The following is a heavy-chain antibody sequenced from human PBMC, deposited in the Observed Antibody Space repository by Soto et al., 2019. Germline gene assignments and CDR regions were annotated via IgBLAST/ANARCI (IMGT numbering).Heavy chain of an antibody. CDR1: GFTFISYG. V-gene: IGHV3-30*18. Sequence: GWSLRLACASPGFTFISYGMHWVRQAPGKGLEWVAVISYDGSNKYYADSVKGRFTISRDNSKNTLYLQMNSLRAEDTAVYYCANYCSSTSCYRDRDAFDIWGQGTMVTVSS. J-gene: IGHJ3*02. D-gene: IGHD2-2*02. CDR3: ANYCSSTSCYRDRDAFDI. CDR2: ISYDGSNK.